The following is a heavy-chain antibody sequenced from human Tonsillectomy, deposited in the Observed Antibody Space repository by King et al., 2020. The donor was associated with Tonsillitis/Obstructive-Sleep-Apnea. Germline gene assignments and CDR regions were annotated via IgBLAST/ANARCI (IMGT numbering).Heavy chain of an antibody. D-gene: IGHD2-2*01. V-gene: IGHV3-48*02. CDR2: ISSSSSTI. CDR1: GFTFSSYS. J-gene: IGHJ3*02. Sequence: VQLVESGGGLVQPGGSLRLSCAASGFTFSSYSMNWVRQAPGKGLEWVSYISSSSSTIYYADSVKGRFTISRDNAKNSLYLQMNSLRDEDTAVYYCARDRECSSTSCHLDAFDIWGQGTMVTVSS. CDR3: ARDRECSSTSCHLDAFDI.